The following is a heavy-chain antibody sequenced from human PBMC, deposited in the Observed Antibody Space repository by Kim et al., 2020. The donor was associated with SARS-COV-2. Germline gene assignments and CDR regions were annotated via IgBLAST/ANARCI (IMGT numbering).Heavy chain of an antibody. CDR3: ARDPDSSGYFDY. Sequence: SVKVSCKASGGTFSSYAISWVRQAPGQGLEWMGGIIPIFGTANYAQKFQGRVTITADESTSTAYMELSSLRSEDTAVYYCARDPDSSGYFDYWGQGTLVTVSS. D-gene: IGHD3-22*01. J-gene: IGHJ4*02. V-gene: IGHV1-69*13. CDR1: GGTFSSYA. CDR2: IIPIFGTA.